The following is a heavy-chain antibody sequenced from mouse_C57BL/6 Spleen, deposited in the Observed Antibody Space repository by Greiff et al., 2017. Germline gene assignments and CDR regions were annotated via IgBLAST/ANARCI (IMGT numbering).Heavy chain of an antibody. CDR3: ARQDYNYGFAY. V-gene: IGHV5-15*01. D-gene: IGHD1-1*01. CDR2: ISNLAYSI. CDR1: GFTFSDYG. Sequence: EVHLVESGGGLVQPGGSLKLSCAASGFTFSDYGMAWVRQAPRKGPEWVAFISNLAYSIYYADTVTGRFTISSENAKNTLYLERSSLRSEDTAMYYCARQDYNYGFAYWGQGTLVTVSA. J-gene: IGHJ3*01.